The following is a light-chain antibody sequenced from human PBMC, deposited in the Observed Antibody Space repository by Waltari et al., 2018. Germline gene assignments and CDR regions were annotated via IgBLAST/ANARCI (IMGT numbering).Light chain of an antibody. CDR1: QSISSY. CDR2: AAS. J-gene: IGKJ2*01. Sequence: DIQMTQSPSSLSASVGDRVTITCRASQSISSYVNWYQQSPGKAPKLLIHAASSVQSGVPSRFSGSGSGTDFTLTISSLQPEDFATYYCQQSFSTPYTFGQGTKLEIK. CDR3: QQSFSTPYT. V-gene: IGKV1-39*01.